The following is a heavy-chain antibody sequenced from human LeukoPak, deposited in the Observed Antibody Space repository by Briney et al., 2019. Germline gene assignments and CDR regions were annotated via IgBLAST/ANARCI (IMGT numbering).Heavy chain of an antibody. CDR1: RFSIGDYY. Sequence: GGSLRLSCAASRFSIGDYYMGWIRQAPGKGLQWLSYISGDGRDTNYADSVKGRFTITRDNARNSLYLQMNSLRAEDTAIYYCAKSRWETYAVRAFDIWGQGTTVTVSS. CDR3: AKSRWETYAVRAFDI. V-gene: IGHV3-11*03. D-gene: IGHD1-26*01. J-gene: IGHJ3*02. CDR2: ISGDGRDT.